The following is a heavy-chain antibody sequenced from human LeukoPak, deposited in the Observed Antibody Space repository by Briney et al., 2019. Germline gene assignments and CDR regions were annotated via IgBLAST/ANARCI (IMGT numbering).Heavy chain of an antibody. V-gene: IGHV3-30*18. CDR1: GFTFAAYD. Sequence: GGSLRLSCYVSGFTFAAYDFYWVRQAPGKGLEWVAVVSPDGTDSHCADSWKGRFRISRDNSKNILYLPMNSLRVEDSGIYFCANKDRPGVVHGSFDYWGQGTLVAVSS. D-gene: IGHD3-3*01. J-gene: IGHJ4*02. CDR3: ANKDRPGVVHGSFDY. CDR2: VSPDGTDS.